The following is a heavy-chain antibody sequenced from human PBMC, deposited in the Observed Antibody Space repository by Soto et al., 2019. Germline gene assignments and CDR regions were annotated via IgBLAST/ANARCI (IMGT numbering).Heavy chain of an antibody. D-gene: IGHD1-26*01. CDR3: ALMHSGSFGFDI. CDR2: VSHDGSGK. V-gene: IGHV3-30*03. Sequence: VQLVESGGGVVQPGRSLRLSCLASGITFNLYYISWVRQAPGKGLEWVALVSHDGSGKYYADSVKGRFTISRDNSKNALYLQLDNLRPDDTAVYHCALMHSGSFGFDIWGQGTVVTFSS. J-gene: IGHJ3*02. CDR1: GITFNLYY.